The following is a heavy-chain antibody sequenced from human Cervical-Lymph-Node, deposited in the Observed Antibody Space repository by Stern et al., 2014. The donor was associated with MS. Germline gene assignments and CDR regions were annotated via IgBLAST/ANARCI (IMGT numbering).Heavy chain of an antibody. Sequence: VQLVESGGGVVQPGRSLRLSCAASGFTFSSYAMHWVRQAPGKGLEWVAVISYDGSNKYYADSVKGRFTISRDNSKNTLYLQMNSLRAEDTAVYYCARGDYYASSAAMEFFDYWGQGTLVTVSS. D-gene: IGHD3-22*01. CDR1: GFTFSSYA. CDR2: ISYDGSNK. CDR3: ARGDYYASSAAMEFFDY. V-gene: IGHV3-30*01. J-gene: IGHJ4*02.